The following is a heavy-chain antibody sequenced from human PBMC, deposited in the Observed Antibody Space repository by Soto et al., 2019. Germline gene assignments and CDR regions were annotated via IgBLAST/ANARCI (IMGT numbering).Heavy chain of an antibody. Sequence: QVQLQQRGAGLLKPSETLSLTCAVYGGSFSGYYWSWIRQPPGKGLEWIGEINQSGSTNYNPSLKSRVTISVDTSKNQFSLKLSSVTAADTAVYYCARVITIFGVVYAKGNWFDPWGQGTLVTVSS. V-gene: IGHV4-34*01. D-gene: IGHD3-3*01. J-gene: IGHJ5*02. CDR3: ARVITIFGVVYAKGNWFDP. CDR1: GGSFSGYY. CDR2: INQSGST.